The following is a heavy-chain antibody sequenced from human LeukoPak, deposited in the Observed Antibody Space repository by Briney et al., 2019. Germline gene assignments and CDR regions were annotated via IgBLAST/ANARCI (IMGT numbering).Heavy chain of an antibody. CDR3: ARKLRNDVIYDY. D-gene: IGHD1-1*01. J-gene: IGHJ4*02. V-gene: IGHV3-30-3*01. CDR1: GFTFSSYA. Sequence: PGRSLRLSCAASGFTFSSYAMRWVRQAPGKGLEWVAAISYDGSNKYYADSVKGRFTISRDNSKNTLYLQMNSLRAEDTAVYYCARKLRNDVIYDYWGQGTLVTVST. CDR2: ISYDGSNK.